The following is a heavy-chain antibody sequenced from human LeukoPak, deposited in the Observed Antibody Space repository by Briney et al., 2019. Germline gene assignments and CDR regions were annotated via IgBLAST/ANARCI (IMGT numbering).Heavy chain of an antibody. Sequence: GGSLRLSCAASGLTFNNYAMTWVRQAPGKGLEWVSAISGGGSTYYADSVKGRFTISRDNSKNALYLQMNSLRAEDTAVYYCAKSRWETYAVRAFDIWGQGTMVTVSS. V-gene: IGHV3-23*01. CDR3: AKSRWETYAVRAFDI. CDR2: ISGGGST. D-gene: IGHD1-26*01. J-gene: IGHJ3*02. CDR1: GLTFNNYA.